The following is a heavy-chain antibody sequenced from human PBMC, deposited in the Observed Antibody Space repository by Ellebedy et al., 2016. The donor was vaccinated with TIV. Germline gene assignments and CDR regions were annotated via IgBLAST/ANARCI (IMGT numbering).Heavy chain of an antibody. CDR2: INTGNGDT. D-gene: IGHD3-10*01. J-gene: IGHJ4*02. V-gene: IGHV1-3*04. CDR1: GYTFTSYA. Sequence: ASVKVSXXASGYTFTSYALHWVRQAPGQRLEWMGFINTGNGDTKYSQKLQGRVTITRDTSANTVYMDLSSLTSEDTAMYYCARDRIASGYYGSGTYFFDYWGQGTLVTVSS. CDR3: ARDRIASGYYGSGTYFFDY.